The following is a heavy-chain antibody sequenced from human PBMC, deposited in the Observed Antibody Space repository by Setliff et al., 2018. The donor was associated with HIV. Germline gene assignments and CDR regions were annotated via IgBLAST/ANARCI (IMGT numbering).Heavy chain of an antibody. CDR1: GGSFSGYY. J-gene: IGHJ4*02. Sequence: PSETLSLTCAVYGGSFSGYYWSWIRQPPGKGLEWIGEINHSGSTHYNPSLKSRFTISVDTSKNQFSLKVNSVTAADTAVYYCARGRYNGDSYSGGFYYFDHWDQGSLVTVSS. V-gene: IGHV4-34*01. CDR2: INHSGST. CDR3: ARGRYNGDSYSGGFYYFDH. D-gene: IGHD1-1*01.